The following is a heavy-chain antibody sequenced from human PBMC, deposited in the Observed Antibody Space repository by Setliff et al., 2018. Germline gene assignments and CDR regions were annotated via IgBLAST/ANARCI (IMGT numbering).Heavy chain of an antibody. CDR3: ARMSGFQYIDV. CDR2: VYYSGTA. D-gene: IGHD3-3*01. J-gene: IGHJ6*03. Sequence: PSETLSLTCTVSGGPFSGASIWSWIRQPPGKGLEFIGYVYYSGTAKYDPSLKSRVTISLDTSKNQFSLSLTSVTAEDTAIYYCARMSGFQYIDVWDKGTTVTVSS. V-gene: IGHV4-59*08. CDR1: GGPFSGAS.